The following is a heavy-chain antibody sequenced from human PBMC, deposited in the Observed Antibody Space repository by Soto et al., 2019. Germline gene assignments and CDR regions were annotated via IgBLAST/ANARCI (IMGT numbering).Heavy chain of an antibody. CDR3: ARERIAVTGTGYGMDV. CDR2: MHHSGST. CDR1: GGSISSNNW. J-gene: IGHJ6*02. V-gene: IGHV4-4*02. D-gene: IGHD6-19*01. Sequence: SETLSLTCAVSGGSISSNNWWSWVRQPPGKGLEWIGEMHHSGSTNYNPSLKSRVTISVDKSKNQFSLKVSSVTAADTAVYYCARERIAVTGTGYGMDVWGQGTTVTVSS.